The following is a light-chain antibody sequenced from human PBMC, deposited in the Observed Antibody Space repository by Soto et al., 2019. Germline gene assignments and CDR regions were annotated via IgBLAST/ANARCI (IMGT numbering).Light chain of an antibody. J-gene: IGLJ3*02. V-gene: IGLV2-14*01. Sequence: QSALIQPASVSGSPGQSITISCTGTSSDVGGSNYVSWYQHHPHRAPKLLIYEVSYRPSGVSHRFSGSKSGNTASLTISGLQAEDEADYYCQAYDYSLTAFVFGGGTKVTVL. CDR2: EVS. CDR3: QAYDYSLTAFV. CDR1: SSDVGGSNY.